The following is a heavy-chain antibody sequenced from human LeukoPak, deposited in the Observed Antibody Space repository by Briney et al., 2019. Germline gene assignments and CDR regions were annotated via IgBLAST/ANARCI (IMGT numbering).Heavy chain of an antibody. CDR2: INHSGST. CDR1: GGSFSGYY. CDR3: ARDVGYCSGGSCYGYFQH. Sequence: PSETLSLTCAVYGGSFSGYYWSWIRQPPGKGLEWIGKINHSGSTNYNPSLKSRVTISVDTSKNQFSLKLSSVTAADTAVYYCARDVGYCSGGSCYGYFQHWGQGTLVTVSS. D-gene: IGHD2-15*01. J-gene: IGHJ1*01. V-gene: IGHV4-34*01.